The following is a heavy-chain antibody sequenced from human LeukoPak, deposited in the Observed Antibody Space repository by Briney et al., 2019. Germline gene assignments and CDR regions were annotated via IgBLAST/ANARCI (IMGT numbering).Heavy chain of an antibody. V-gene: IGHV4-31*03. D-gene: IGHD3-3*01. Sequence: SQTLSLTCTVSIHFISRGAYLWRRIRQRPGKGLEWIGYMYYDGSTYSNPSLKSRLTISVDTSKNQFSLKLSSVASALTTLYYCARGPYYDFWSGYPYMDVWGKGTTVTVSS. CDR3: ARGPYYDFWSGYPYMDV. CDR2: MYYDGST. CDR1: IHFISRGAYL. J-gene: IGHJ6*03.